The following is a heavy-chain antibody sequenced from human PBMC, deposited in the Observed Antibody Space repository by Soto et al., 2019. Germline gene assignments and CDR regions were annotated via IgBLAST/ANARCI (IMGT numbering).Heavy chain of an antibody. D-gene: IGHD2-21*01. CDR1: GFTLSSYW. Sequence: GSLRLSCAASGFTLSSYWMHWVRQAPGKGLVWVSRINSDGSSTSYADSVKGRFTISRDNAKNTLYLQMNSLRAEDTAVYYCARDHVVSRNWFDPWGQGTLVTVSS. J-gene: IGHJ5*02. V-gene: IGHV3-74*01. CDR3: ARDHVVSRNWFDP. CDR2: INSDGSST.